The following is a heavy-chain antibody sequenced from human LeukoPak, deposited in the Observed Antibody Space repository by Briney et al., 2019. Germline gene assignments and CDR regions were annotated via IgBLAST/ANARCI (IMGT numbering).Heavy chain of an antibody. CDR1: DYTFMAYG. V-gene: IGHV1-18*01. Sequence: GASVKVSCTASDYTFMAYGVSWVRQAPGQGLEWMGWISAYNGDTNSVKKFQDRVAMTTDTSTSTAYMELRNLRSDDTAVYYCARDYCRGDGCHHALGYWGQGTLVTVSS. CDR2: ISAYNGDT. D-gene: IGHD2-21*02. CDR3: ARDYCRGDGCHHALGY. J-gene: IGHJ4*02.